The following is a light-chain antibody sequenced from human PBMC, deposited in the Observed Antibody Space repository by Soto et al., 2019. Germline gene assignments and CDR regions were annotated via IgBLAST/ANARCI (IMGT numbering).Light chain of an antibody. CDR2: DAS. CDR3: QQYHTYTVT. J-gene: IGKJ1*01. Sequence: DIQMTQSPSTLSASVGDRVTITCRASQSISSWLAWYQQKPGKAPKLLIYDASNLESGVPSRFSGSGSGTEFTLTISSLQPDDFATYYCQQYHTYTVTFGRGTKVDIK. CDR1: QSISSW. V-gene: IGKV1-5*01.